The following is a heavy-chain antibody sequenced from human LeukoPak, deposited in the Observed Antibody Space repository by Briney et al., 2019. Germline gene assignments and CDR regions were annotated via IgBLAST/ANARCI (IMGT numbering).Heavy chain of an antibody. D-gene: IGHD6-19*01. CDR2: VGISGDT. CDR3: VRGGIQVSGIDEIDY. J-gene: IGHJ4*02. V-gene: IGHV3-13*01. CDR1: GFTFRSYD. Sequence: GGSLRLSCAASGFTFRSYDMHWVRQVTGKGLEGVSAVGISGDTYYAGSVKGRFTISRENAKNSLYLQMSSLTAGDTAVYYCVRGGIQVSGIDEIDYWGQGTLVTVSS.